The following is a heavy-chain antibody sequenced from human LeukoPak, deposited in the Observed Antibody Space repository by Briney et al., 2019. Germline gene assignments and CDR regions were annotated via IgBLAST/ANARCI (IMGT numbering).Heavy chain of an antibody. CDR1: GGTFSSYA. CDR3: ARGRKNYDFPN. D-gene: IGHD3-3*01. Sequence: GASVKISCEASGGTFSSYAISWVRQAPGQGLEWMGGIIPIFGTANYAQKFQGRVTITADESTSTAYMELSSLRSEDTAVYHCARGRKNYDFPNWGQGTLVTVSS. J-gene: IGHJ4*02. CDR2: IIPIFGTA. V-gene: IGHV1-69*13.